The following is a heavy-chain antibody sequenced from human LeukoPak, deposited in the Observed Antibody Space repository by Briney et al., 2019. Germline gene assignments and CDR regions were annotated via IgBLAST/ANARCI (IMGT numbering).Heavy chain of an antibody. V-gene: IGHV3-9*01. J-gene: IGHJ5*02. CDR3: AKGVSGYQGGWFDP. CDR2: ISWNSGSI. Sequence: GGSPRLSCAASGFTFDDYAMHWVRQAPGKGLEWVSGISWNSGSIGYADSVKGRFTISRDNAKNSLYLQMNSLRAEDTALYYCAKGVSGYQGGWFDPWGQGTLVTVSS. D-gene: IGHD3-22*01. CDR1: GFTFDDYA.